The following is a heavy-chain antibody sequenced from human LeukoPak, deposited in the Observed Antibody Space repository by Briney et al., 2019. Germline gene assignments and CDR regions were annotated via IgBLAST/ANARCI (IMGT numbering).Heavy chain of an antibody. CDR2: ISGSGGST. J-gene: IGHJ6*02. CDR3: ARDRIRAPSSTSHSHSYGMDV. CDR1: GFTFSSYA. Sequence: PGGSLRLSCAASGFTFSSYAMSWVRQAPGKGLEWVSAISGSGGSTYYADSVKGRFTISRDNAKNSLYLQMNSLRAEDTAVYYCARDRIRAPSSTSHSHSYGMDVWGQGTTVTVSS. V-gene: IGHV3-23*01. D-gene: IGHD2-2*01.